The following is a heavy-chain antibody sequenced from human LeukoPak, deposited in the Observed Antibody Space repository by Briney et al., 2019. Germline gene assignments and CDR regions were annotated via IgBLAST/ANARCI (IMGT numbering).Heavy chain of an antibody. Sequence: PSETLSLTCTASGGSISSYYWSWIRQPAGKGLEWIGRIYTSGSTNYNPSLKSRVTMSVDTSKNQFSLKLSSVTAADTAVYYCARDGAGGSSSWYWQGYFDYWGQGTLVTVSS. CDR2: IYTSGST. CDR1: GGSISSYY. V-gene: IGHV4-4*07. CDR3: ARDGAGGSSSWYWQGYFDY. D-gene: IGHD6-13*01. J-gene: IGHJ4*02.